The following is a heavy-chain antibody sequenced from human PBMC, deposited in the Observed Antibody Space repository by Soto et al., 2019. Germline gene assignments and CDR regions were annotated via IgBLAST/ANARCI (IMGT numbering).Heavy chain of an antibody. Sequence: QLQLQESGPGLVKPSETLSLTCTVSGDSVTISDYYWGWIRQPPGKGLVWIGSIHYSGSTYYNPSLTSRVTISGDTSKKQFSLRLTSVTAADAAVYYCAAHDSGGYYAEYWCQGTLVTVSA. D-gene: IGHD3-22*01. CDR1: GDSVTISDYY. J-gene: IGHJ4*02. V-gene: IGHV4-39*01. CDR2: IHYSGST. CDR3: AAHDSGGYYAEY.